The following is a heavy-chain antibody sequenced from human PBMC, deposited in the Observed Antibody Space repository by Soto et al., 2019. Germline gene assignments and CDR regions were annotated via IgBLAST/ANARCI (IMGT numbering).Heavy chain of an antibody. Sequence: GASVKVSCKASGYTFTSYGIDWVRQAPGQGLEWLGWISAYDGNTKYAQILQGRVTITADESTSTAYMELSSLRSEDTAVYYCAQCLLGVNYYYGMDVWGQGTTVTVSS. V-gene: IGHV1-18*01. J-gene: IGHJ6*02. CDR2: ISAYDGNT. D-gene: IGHD3-16*01. CDR3: AQCLLGVNYYYGMDV. CDR1: GYTFTSYG.